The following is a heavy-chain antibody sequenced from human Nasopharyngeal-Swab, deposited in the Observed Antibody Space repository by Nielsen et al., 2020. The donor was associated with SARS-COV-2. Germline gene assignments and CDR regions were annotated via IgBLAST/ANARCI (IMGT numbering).Heavy chain of an antibody. Sequence: GGSLRLSCAVSGFTFSNSWAHWVRQAPGKGPVWVSRVNSDGSRTGYADSVKGRFTLSIDNAKNTVYLQMNSLRAEDTAVYYCARDFDKTGDWGQGTLVTVSS. CDR3: ARDFDKTGD. CDR1: GFTFSNSW. J-gene: IGHJ4*02. CDR2: VNSDGSRT. V-gene: IGHV3-74*01. D-gene: IGHD7-27*01.